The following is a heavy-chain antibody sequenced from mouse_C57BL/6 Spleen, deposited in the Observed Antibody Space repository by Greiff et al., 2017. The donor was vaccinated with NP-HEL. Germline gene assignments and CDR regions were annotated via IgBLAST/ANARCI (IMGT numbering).Heavy chain of an antibody. J-gene: IGHJ1*03. CDR1: GYAFTNYL. D-gene: IGHD2-3*01. CDR2: INPGSGGT. CDR3: ARSGDGWYFDV. Sequence: VKLQESGVELVRPGTSVKVSCKASGYAFTNYLIEWVKQRPGQGLEWIGVINPGSGGTNYNEKFKGKATLTADKSSSTAYMQLSSLTSEDSAVYFCARSGDGWYFDVWGTGTTVTVSS. V-gene: IGHV1-54*01.